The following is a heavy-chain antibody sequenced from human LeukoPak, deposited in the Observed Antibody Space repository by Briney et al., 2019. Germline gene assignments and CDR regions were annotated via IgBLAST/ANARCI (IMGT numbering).Heavy chain of an antibody. Sequence: GGSLRLSCAASGFTFSSYAMSWVRQAPGKGLEWVSAISGSGGSTYYADSVKGRFTISRDNAKNSLYLQMNSLRAEDTAVYYCANHLACGSTSCPPFDSWGQGTPVTVSS. CDR3: ANHLACGSTSCPPFDS. V-gene: IGHV3-23*01. CDR2: ISGSGGST. CDR1: GFTFSSYA. J-gene: IGHJ4*02. D-gene: IGHD2-2*01.